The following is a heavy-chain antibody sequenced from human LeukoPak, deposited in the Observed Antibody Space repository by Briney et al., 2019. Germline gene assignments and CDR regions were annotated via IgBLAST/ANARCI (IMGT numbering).Heavy chain of an antibody. J-gene: IGHJ6*02. V-gene: IGHV4-61*01. Sequence: SETLSLTCTVSGGSVSSGSYYWSWIRQPPGKGLEWIGYIYYSGSTNYNPSLKSRVTISVDTSKNQFSLKLSSVTAADTAVYYCASTDRGGDQLEWELLSTDYYYYGMDVWGQGTTVTVSS. CDR1: GGSVSSGSYY. CDR3: ASTDRGGDQLEWELLSTDYYYYGMDV. CDR2: IYYSGST. D-gene: IGHD1-26*01.